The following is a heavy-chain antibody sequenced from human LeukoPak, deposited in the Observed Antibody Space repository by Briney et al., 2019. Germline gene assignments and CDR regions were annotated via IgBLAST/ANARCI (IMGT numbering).Heavy chain of an antibody. CDR3: AKGTSTYSSGSFDY. D-gene: IGHD6-19*01. J-gene: IGHJ4*02. CDR1: GFTFSSYG. Sequence: PGGSLRLSCAASGFTFSSYGMHWVRQAPGKGLEWVISISGSGSTTFYADSVKGRFTISRDNSKNMLYLQMTSLRAEDTAVYYCAKGTSTYSSGSFDYWGRGTLVTVSS. CDR2: ISGSGSTT. V-gene: IGHV3-23*01.